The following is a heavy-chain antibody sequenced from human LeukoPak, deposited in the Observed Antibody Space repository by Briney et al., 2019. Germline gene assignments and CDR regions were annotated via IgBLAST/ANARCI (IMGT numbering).Heavy chain of an antibody. J-gene: IGHJ4*02. Sequence: GGSLRLSCAASGFTFSSYAMNWVRQAPGEGLEWVSAISGSGDSTDYADSVKGRFPISRDNSKNTLYLQMNSLRAEDTAIYYCAKSRVSYWVPEFDYWGQGTLVTVSS. CDR3: AKSRVSYWVPEFDY. CDR1: GFTFSSYA. D-gene: IGHD1-26*01. V-gene: IGHV3-23*01. CDR2: ISGSGDST.